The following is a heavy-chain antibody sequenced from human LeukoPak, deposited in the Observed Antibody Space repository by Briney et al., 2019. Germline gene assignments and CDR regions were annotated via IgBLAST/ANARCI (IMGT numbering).Heavy chain of an antibody. V-gene: IGHV1-2*02. D-gene: IGHD7-27*01. J-gene: IGHJ4*02. Sequence: GASVKVSCKASGHTFTGYYMHWVRQAPGQGLEWMGWINPNSGGTNYAQKFQGRVTMTRDTSISTAYMELSRLRSDDTAVYYCARGDLGTEYYFDYWGQGTLVTVSS. CDR3: ARGDLGTEYYFDY. CDR2: INPNSGGT. CDR1: GHTFTGYY.